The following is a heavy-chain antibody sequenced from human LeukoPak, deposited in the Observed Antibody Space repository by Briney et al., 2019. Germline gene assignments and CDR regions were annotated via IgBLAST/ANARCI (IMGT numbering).Heavy chain of an antibody. Sequence: ASVKVSCKASGYTFTSYGISWVRQAPGQGLEWMGWISAYNGNTNYAQKFQGRVTMTRNTSISTAYMELSSLRSEDTAVYYCASTSKYCSGGSCYLSVYYYYYGMDVWGQGTTVTVSS. CDR2: ISAYNGNT. J-gene: IGHJ6*02. CDR3: ASTSKYCSGGSCYLSVYYYYYGMDV. D-gene: IGHD2-15*01. V-gene: IGHV1-18*01. CDR1: GYTFTSYG.